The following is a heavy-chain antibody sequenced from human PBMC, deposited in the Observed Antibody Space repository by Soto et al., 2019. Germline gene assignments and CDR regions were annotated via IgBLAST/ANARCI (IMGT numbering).Heavy chain of an antibody. J-gene: IGHJ4*02. Sequence: EVQLVESGGGLVQPGGSLRLSCAASGFTVSTYYMKWVRQAPGEGLEWVSVVYSAGTTYYADSVRGRFTISRDNSKSTLFLQMNSLRAEDTAVYYCARARSASSDFDSWGQGTLVTVSS. CDR2: VYSAGTT. V-gene: IGHV3-66*01. CDR1: GFTVSTYY. CDR3: ARARSASSDFDS. D-gene: IGHD3-10*01.